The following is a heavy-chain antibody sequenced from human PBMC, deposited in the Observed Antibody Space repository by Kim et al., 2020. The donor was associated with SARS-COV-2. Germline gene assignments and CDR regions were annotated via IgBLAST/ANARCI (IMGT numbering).Heavy chain of an antibody. CDR1: GFTFSNAW. J-gene: IGHJ4*02. CDR3: STGVSMVRGVITDY. V-gene: IGHV3-15*01. Sequence: GGSLRLSCAASGFTFSNAWMSWVRQAPGKGLEWVGRIKTKTDGGTTDYAAPVKGIFTISRDDSTDTLYLQMNSLKTEDTAVYYCSTGVSMVRGVITDYWGQGTLVTVSS. D-gene: IGHD3-10*01. CDR2: IKTKTDGGTT.